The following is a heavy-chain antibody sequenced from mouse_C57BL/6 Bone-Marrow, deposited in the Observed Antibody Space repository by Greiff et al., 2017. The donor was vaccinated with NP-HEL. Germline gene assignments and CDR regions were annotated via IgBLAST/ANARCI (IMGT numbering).Heavy chain of an antibody. V-gene: IGHV5-15*01. CDR2: ISNLAYSI. Sequence: EVKLVESGGGLVQPGGSLKLSCAASGFTFSDYGMAWVRQAPRKGPEWVAFISNLAYSIYYADTVTGRFTISRENAKNTLYLEMSSLRSEDTAMYYCARQDYYYGTYFDYWGQGTTLTDSS. CDR1: GFTFSDYG. D-gene: IGHD1-1*01. J-gene: IGHJ2*01. CDR3: ARQDYYYGTYFDY.